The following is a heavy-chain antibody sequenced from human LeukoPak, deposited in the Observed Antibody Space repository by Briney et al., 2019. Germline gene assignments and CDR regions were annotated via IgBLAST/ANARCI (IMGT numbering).Heavy chain of an antibody. J-gene: IGHJ4*02. CDR3: ARGGATTSFDS. D-gene: IGHD1-26*01. CDR2: ISAYNGNT. Sequence: ASVKVSCKASGFTFSSYGFSWVRQAPGQGLEGMGWISAYNGNTNYAQKLQGRVTMTTDTSTSTAYMDLRSLRSDDTAVYYCARGGATTSFDSWGQGTLITVSS. CDR1: GFTFSSYG. V-gene: IGHV1-18*01.